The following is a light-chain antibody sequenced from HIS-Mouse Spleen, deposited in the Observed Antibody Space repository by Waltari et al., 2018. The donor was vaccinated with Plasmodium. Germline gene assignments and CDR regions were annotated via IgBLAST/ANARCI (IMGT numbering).Light chain of an antibody. CDR3: QQYDNLPPYT. Sequence: DIHITRSPPSLSASVGDRVHITCQESQDISNYLNRDQQKPGKAPKLLIYDAYNLETGVPSRFSGSGSGTDFTFTISSLQPEDITTYYCQQYDNLPPYTFGQGTKLEIK. CDR2: DAY. J-gene: IGKJ2*01. CDR1: QDISNY. V-gene: IGKV1-33*01.